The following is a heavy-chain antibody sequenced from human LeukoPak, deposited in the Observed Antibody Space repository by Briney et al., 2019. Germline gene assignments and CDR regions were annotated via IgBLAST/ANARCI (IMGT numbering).Heavy chain of an antibody. V-gene: IGHV3-23*01. Sequence: PGGSLSLSCAASGLTFNIYDMHWVRQAPGKGLEWVSVISAGGGTKDYADSVKGRFSISRDNSKNTLFLQMNSLRAEDSAIYYCAKDQEGYHRPIDYWGQGTLVTVSS. D-gene: IGHD5-24*01. J-gene: IGHJ4*02. CDR2: ISAGGGTK. CDR3: AKDQEGYHRPIDY. CDR1: GLTFNIYD.